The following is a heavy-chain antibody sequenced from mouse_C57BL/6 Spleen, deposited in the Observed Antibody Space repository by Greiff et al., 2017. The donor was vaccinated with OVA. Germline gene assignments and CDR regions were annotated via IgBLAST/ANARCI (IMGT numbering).Heavy chain of an antibody. Sequence: QVQLQQSGPELVKPGASVKISCKASGYAFSSSWMNWVKQRPGKGLEWIGRIYPGDGDTNYNGKVKGKATLTADKSSSTAYMQLSSLTSEDSAVYFCARDWAGYYFDYWGQGTTLTVSS. D-gene: IGHD4-1*01. V-gene: IGHV1-82*01. CDR1: GYAFSSSW. J-gene: IGHJ2*01. CDR2: IYPGDGDT. CDR3: ARDWAGYYFDY.